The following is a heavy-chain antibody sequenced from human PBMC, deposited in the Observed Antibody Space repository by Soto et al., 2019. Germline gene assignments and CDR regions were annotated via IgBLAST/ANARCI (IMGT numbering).Heavy chain of an antibody. CDR3: AREVAVTGDDY. Sequence: ASVKVSCKASGYTFTSYDINWMRQAAGQGLEWMGWMNPNSGNTGYAKKFQGRVTMTRNTSISTAYMELSSLRSEDTAVYYCAREVAVTGDDYWGQGTLVTVSS. D-gene: IGHD6-19*01. CDR2: MNPNSGNT. J-gene: IGHJ4*02. CDR1: GYTFTSYD. V-gene: IGHV1-8*01.